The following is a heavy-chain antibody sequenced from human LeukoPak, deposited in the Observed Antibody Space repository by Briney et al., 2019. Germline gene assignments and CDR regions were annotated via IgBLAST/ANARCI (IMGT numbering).Heavy chain of an antibody. Sequence: SETLSLTCTVSGGSISSYYWSWIRQPPGKGLEWIGYIYYSGSTNYNPSLKSRVTISVDTSKNQFSLKLSSVTAADTAVYYCARLRYCGGDCYHFDYWGQGTLVTVSS. CDR3: ARLRYCGGDCYHFDY. V-gene: IGHV4-59*01. CDR2: IYYSGST. D-gene: IGHD2-21*01. J-gene: IGHJ4*02. CDR1: GGSISSYY.